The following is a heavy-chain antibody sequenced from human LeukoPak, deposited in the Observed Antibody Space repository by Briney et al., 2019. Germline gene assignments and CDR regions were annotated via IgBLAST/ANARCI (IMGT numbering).Heavy chain of an antibody. V-gene: IGHV3-7*01. CDR3: ARVTLWFGENHGFDY. Sequence: PGGSLRLSCAASGFTFSSYWMSWVRQAPGKGLEWVANIKQDGSEKYYVDSVKGRFTISRDNAKNSLYLQMNSLRAEDTAVYYCARVTLWFGENHGFDYWGQGTLVTVSS. CDR1: GFTFSSYW. D-gene: IGHD3-10*01. J-gene: IGHJ4*02. CDR2: IKQDGSEK.